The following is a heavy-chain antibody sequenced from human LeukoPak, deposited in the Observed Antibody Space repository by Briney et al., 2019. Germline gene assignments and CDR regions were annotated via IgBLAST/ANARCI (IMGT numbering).Heavy chain of an antibody. CDR2: ISSSGSTI. D-gene: IGHD3-10*02. J-gene: IGHJ6*04. CDR1: GFTFSTST. CDR3: AELGITMIGGV. V-gene: IGHV3-48*04. Sequence: GGSLRLSCEASGFTFSTSTMHWVRQAPGKGLEWVSYISSSGSTIYYADSVKGRFTISRDNAKNSLYLQMNSLRAEDTAVYYCAELGITMIGGVWGKGTTVTISS.